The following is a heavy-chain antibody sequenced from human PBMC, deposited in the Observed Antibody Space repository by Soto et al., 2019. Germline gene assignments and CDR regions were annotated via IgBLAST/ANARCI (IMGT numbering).Heavy chain of an antibody. J-gene: IGHJ3*02. Sequence: QVQLVQSGAEEKKPGASVKVSCKASGYTFTSYVIHWVRQAPGQRLEWMGWINAGTGNTKFSQKFQGRVTFTRDTSASTAYMELSFLRSEDTAVYYCAREAGACDIWGQGTMVTVSS. V-gene: IGHV1-3*05. CDR3: AREAGACDI. CDR1: GYTFTSYV. CDR2: INAGTGNT.